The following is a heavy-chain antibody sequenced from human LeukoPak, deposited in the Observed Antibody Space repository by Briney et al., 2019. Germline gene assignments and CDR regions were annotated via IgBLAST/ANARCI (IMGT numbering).Heavy chain of an antibody. J-gene: IGHJ2*01. CDR2: IYYSGST. CDR3: ARSITMIVGEFDL. V-gene: IGHV4-59*01. D-gene: IGHD3-22*01. Sequence: SETLSLTCTVSGGSISSYYWSWFRQPPGKGLEWIGYIYYSGSTNYNPSLKSRVTISVDTSKNQFSLKLSSVTAADTAVYYCARSITMIVGEFDLWGRGTLVTVSS. CDR1: GGSISSYY.